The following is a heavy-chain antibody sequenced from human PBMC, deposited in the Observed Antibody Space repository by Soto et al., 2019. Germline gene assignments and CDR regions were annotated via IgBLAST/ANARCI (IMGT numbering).Heavy chain of an antibody. CDR2: IWYDGSNK. CDR3: TRDVASRYFDL. V-gene: IGHV3-33*01. CDR1: GFTFRNYG. D-gene: IGHD5-12*01. J-gene: IGHJ2*01. Sequence: QVQLVESGGGVVQPGRSLRLSCAASGFTFRNYGMHWVHQAPGKGLEWVAVIWYDGSNKYYADSVKGRFTISRDNSKSTLHLQMNSLRAEDTDVYYCTRDVASRYFDLWGRGSLVTVSS.